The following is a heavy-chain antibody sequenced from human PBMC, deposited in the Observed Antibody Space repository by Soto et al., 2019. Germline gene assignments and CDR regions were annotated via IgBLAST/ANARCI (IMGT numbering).Heavy chain of an antibody. CDR2: IKTIAGGGTT. Sequence: EVQLVESGGGLVEPRGSLRLSCAASGFTFNDAWMTWVRQGPGKGLEWVGRIKTIAGGGTTDYTAPVKGRFTISRDDSKNTVYLQMNSLKIEDTAVYYCTTERCTGTNCYVKNAFDVWGQGTMVTVSS. D-gene: IGHD1-1*01. V-gene: IGHV3-15*01. J-gene: IGHJ3*01. CDR1: GFTFNDAW. CDR3: TTERCTGTNCYVKNAFDV.